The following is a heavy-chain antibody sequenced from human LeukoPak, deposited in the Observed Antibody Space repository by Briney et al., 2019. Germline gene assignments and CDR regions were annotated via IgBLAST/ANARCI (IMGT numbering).Heavy chain of an antibody. CDR2: MSYAGHT. CDR1: GGSIIIDNYY. Sequence: PSETLSLTCTVSGGSIIIDNYYWSWIRQPPGKGLLWIGSMSYAGHTYYNPSLQSRVTISVDTSKNQFSLNLASVTAADTAIYHCARDTYLYRGGSDYWGLGTLVTVSS. CDR3: ARDTYLYRGGSDY. J-gene: IGHJ4*02. V-gene: IGHV4-39*02. D-gene: IGHD3-10*01.